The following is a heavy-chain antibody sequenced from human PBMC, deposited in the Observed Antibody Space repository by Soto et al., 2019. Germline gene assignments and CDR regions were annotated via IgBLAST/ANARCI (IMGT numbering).Heavy chain of an antibody. J-gene: IGHJ4*02. CDR3: AKDLQVWELMPGSE. D-gene: IGHD1-26*01. CDR2: ISYDGSNK. V-gene: IGHV3-30*18. Sequence: QVQLVESGGGVVQPGRSLRLSCAASGFTFSSYGMHWVRQAPGKGLEWVAVISYDGSNKYYADSVKGRFTISRDNSKNTLYLQMNSLRAEDTAVYYCAKDLQVWELMPGSEWGQGTLVTVSS. CDR1: GFTFSSYG.